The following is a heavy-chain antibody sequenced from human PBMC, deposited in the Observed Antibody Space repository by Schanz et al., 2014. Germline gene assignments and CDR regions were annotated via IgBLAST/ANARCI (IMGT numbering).Heavy chain of an antibody. CDR1: GYIFTSYS. J-gene: IGHJ3*02. Sequence: QVQLEQSGAEVKKPGASVKVSCKASGYIFTSYSMHWVRHAPGQGLEWLGIINPSGVSTSSAQEFQGRVAMTRDVSISTAYMELSSLRYEDTALYYCARGTMPGTFDIWGQGTMVTVSS. CDR2: INPSGVST. V-gene: IGHV1-46*01. D-gene: IGHD2-2*01. CDR3: ARGTMPGTFDI.